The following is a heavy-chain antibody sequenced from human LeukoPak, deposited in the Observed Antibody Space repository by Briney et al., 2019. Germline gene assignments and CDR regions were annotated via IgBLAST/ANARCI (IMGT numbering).Heavy chain of an antibody. Sequence: PSETLSLTCAVSGGSISSYFWSWVRQPPGKGLEWIGYINHRGTTKSNPSLKSRVTMSLDASKSQVSLILNSVTAADTAICYCAKDRSGSYYTFDVWGQGTVVTVSS. CDR2: INHRGTT. CDR3: AKDRSGSYYTFDV. J-gene: IGHJ3*01. CDR1: GGSISSYF. D-gene: IGHD1-26*01. V-gene: IGHV4-59*01.